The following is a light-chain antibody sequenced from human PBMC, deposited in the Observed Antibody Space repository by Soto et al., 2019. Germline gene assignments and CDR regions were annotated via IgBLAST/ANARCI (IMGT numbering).Light chain of an antibody. J-gene: IGKJ4*01. Sequence: DIQMTQSPSSLAASIGDRVTVTCRASKSVNNYVNWYQQKPGRAPKLLIYAASTLESGVPSRFRSRGCGTDFTLNISSLQPEDLATYFCEQIHRPPVPCGGGTKVDIK. CDR1: KSVNNY. CDR2: AAS. V-gene: IGKV1-39*01. CDR3: EQIHRPPVP.